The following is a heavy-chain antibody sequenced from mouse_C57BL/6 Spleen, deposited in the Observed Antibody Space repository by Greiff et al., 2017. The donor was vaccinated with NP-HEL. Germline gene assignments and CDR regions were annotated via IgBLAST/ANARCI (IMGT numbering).Heavy chain of an antibody. CDR2: IYPGDGDT. Sequence: VQLQQSGPELVKPGASVKISCKASGYAFSSSWMNWVKQRPGKGLEWIGRIYPGDGDTNYNGKFKGKATLTADKSSSTAYMQLSSLTSEDSAVYFCANHYYGSSFYYYAMDYWGQGTSVTVSS. CDR3: ANHYYGSSFYYYAMDY. D-gene: IGHD1-1*01. CDR1: GYAFSSSW. V-gene: IGHV1-82*01. J-gene: IGHJ4*01.